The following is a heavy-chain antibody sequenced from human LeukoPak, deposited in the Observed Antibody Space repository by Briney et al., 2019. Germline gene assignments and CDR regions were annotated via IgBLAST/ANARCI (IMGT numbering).Heavy chain of an antibody. CDR2: IYHSGST. CDR3: ARVGPFVP. CDR1: GYSISSGYY. J-gene: IGHJ5*02. Sequence: SETLSLTCAVSGYSISSGYYWGWIRQPPGKGLEWIGSIYHSGSTYYNPSLKSRVTISVDTSKNQFSLKLSSVTAADTAVYYCARVGPFVPGGQGTLVTVSS. V-gene: IGHV4-38-2*01.